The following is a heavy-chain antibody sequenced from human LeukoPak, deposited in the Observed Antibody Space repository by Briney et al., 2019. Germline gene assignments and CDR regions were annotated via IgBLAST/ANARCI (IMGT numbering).Heavy chain of an antibody. CDR1: GFTLSSYA. V-gene: IGHV3-23*01. CDR3: AKVMKGSERLTMVRGVIIKTAGLYYMDV. J-gene: IGHJ6*03. CDR2: ISASGGST. D-gene: IGHD3-10*01. Sequence: GGSLRLSCAASGFTLSSYAMSWVRQAPGKGLEWVSSISASGGSTNYADSVKGRFTISRDNSKNTVYMQMNSLRAEDTAVYYCAKVMKGSERLTMVRGVIIKTAGLYYMDVWGKGTTVTVSS.